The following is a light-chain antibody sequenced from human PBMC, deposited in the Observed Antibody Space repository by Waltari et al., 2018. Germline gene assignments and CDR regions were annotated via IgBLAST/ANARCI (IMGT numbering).Light chain of an antibody. CDR2: GVT. V-gene: IGLV2-23*02. Sequence: QSALTQPASVSGSPGLYITMSCTGTSSAAGIYNFVSCYQQHPGKAPKLMIYGVTERPAGVSNRFSGSKSGNTASLTISGLQPEDEAEYYCCSYAGSSTVFGGGTHLAVL. J-gene: IGLJ7*01. CDR1: SSAAGIYNF. CDR3: CSYAGSSTV.